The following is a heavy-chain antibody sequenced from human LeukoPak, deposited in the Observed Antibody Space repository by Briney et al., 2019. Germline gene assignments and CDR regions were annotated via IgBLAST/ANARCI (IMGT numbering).Heavy chain of an antibody. J-gene: IGHJ4*02. CDR1: GFTVSSNY. D-gene: IGHD3-22*01. Sequence: GGSLRLSCAASGFTVSSNYMSWVRQAPGKGLEWVSYISSSGSTIYYADSVKGRFTISRDNAKNSLYLQMNSLRAEDTAVYYCAMDYYDSSKLGYWGQGTLVTVSS. CDR3: AMDYYDSSKLGY. CDR2: ISSSGSTI. V-gene: IGHV3-11*04.